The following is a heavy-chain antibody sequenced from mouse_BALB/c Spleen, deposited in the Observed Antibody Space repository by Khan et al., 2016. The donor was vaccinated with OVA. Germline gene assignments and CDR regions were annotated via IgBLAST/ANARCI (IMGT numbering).Heavy chain of an antibody. Sequence: QVQLKESGPGLVAPSQSLSITCTVSGFSLSNYGIHWVRQPPGKGLEWLGVIWTGGITNYNSALMSRLIISKDNSKSQDFLKMNRVQTDDTAIYYCARSYYYDVGGFAYWGQGTLVTVST. V-gene: IGHV2-9*02. D-gene: IGHD2-4*01. CDR3: ARSYYYDVGGFAY. CDR1: GFSLSNYG. J-gene: IGHJ3*01. CDR2: IWTGGIT.